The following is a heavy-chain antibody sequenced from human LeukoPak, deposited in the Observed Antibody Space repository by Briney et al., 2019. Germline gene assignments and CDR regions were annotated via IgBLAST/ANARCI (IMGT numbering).Heavy chain of an antibody. V-gene: IGHV4-59*01. CDR2: ISDTGKN. D-gene: IGHD1-26*01. CDR1: CASLTTYY. CDR3: ATGYYDPVAT. J-gene: IGHJ4*02. Sequence: SETLSLTCTVACASLTTYYWDWLRQSPGKGLEWIGYISDTGKNDAHPSLKSRVSISLDMSKKQFSLRLRSVTAAASAVYYCATGYYDPVATGGPGILVTVSS.